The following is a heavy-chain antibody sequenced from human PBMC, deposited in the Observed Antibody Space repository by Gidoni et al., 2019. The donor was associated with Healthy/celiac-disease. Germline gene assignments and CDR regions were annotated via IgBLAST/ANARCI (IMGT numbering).Heavy chain of an antibody. CDR3: ARAYGDYYFDY. V-gene: IGHV3-66*02. Sequence: EVQLVESGGGLVQPGGSLRLSCAASGFTVSSNYMGWVRQAPGKGLEWVSVIYSGGSTYYADSVKGRFTISRDNSKNTLYLQMNSLRAEDTAVYYCARAYGDYYFDYWGQGTLVTVSS. D-gene: IGHD4-17*01. J-gene: IGHJ4*02. CDR1: GFTVSSNY. CDR2: IYSGGST.